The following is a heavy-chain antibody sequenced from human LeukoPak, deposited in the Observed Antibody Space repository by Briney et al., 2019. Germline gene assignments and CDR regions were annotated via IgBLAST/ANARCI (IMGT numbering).Heavy chain of an antibody. CDR1: GYTFTSYD. Sequence: GASVKVSCKASGYTFTSYDINWVRQATGQGLEWMGWMNPNSGNTGYAQKFQGRVTMTRNTSISTAYMELSSLRSEDTAVYYCERGRGARGWFDPWGQGTLVTVSS. CDR2: MNPNSGNT. CDR3: ERGRGARGWFDP. J-gene: IGHJ5*02. V-gene: IGHV1-8*01.